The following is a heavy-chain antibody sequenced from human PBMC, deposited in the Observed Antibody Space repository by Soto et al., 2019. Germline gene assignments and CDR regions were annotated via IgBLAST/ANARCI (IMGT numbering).Heavy chain of an antibody. CDR3: GRGTIAAAGYFDY. CDR2: IYYSGST. Sequence: SETLSLTCTVSGGSISSYYWSWIRQPPGKGLEWIGYIYYSGSTNYNPSLKSRVTISVDTSKNQFSLKLSSVTAADTAVYYCGRGTIAAAGYFDYWGQGTPVTVPQ. J-gene: IGHJ4*02. CDR1: GGSISSYY. D-gene: IGHD6-13*01. V-gene: IGHV4-59*01.